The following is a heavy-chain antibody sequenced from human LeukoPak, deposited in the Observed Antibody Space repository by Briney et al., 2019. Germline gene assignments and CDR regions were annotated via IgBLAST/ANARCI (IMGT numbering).Heavy chain of an antibody. V-gene: IGHV3-7*05. J-gene: IGHJ6*02. CDR1: GFTFLTCW. Sequence: GGSLRLSCAATGFTFLTCWISWVRQAPGQGLEWVANIKRDASEKYYVDSVMGRFTISRDNAKNSLFLQMNGLGGEDTAVYYCARCLSSPHIELYVWGQGTTVTVSS. CDR2: IKRDASEK. CDR3: ARCLSSPHIELYV. D-gene: IGHD2-15*01.